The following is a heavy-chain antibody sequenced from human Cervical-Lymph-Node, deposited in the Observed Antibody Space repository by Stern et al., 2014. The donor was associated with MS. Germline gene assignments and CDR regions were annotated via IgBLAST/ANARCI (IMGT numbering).Heavy chain of an antibody. V-gene: IGHV7-4-1*02. J-gene: IGHJ4*02. CDR2: INTNSGNP. CDR3: ARPITGADHAFDY. Sequence: QVQLVQSGSEMKKPVASVKVSCKASGYSFNRYAIEWVRQAPGQRLEWMGWINTNSGNPTYGRGFTGRFVFSLDTSVSTTYLQITSLKAEDTAIYYCARPITGADHAFDYWGQGTLVTVSS. D-gene: IGHD6-13*01. CDR1: GYSFNRYA.